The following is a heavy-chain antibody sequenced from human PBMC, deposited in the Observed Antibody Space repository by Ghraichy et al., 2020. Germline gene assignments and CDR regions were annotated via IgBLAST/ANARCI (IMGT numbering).Heavy chain of an antibody. V-gene: IGHV4-31*03. CDR3: ARYSSSRKNWFDP. CDR1: GGSISSDNYY. Sequence: SETLSLTCTVSGGSISSDNYYWSWIRQHPGKGLEWIVYIYYDGSTYYNPSLKSRVTVSVGTSKKQFSLKLSSVTAADTAVYYCARYSSSRKNWFDPWGQGALVTVSS. D-gene: IGHD6-13*01. J-gene: IGHJ5*02. CDR2: IYYDGST.